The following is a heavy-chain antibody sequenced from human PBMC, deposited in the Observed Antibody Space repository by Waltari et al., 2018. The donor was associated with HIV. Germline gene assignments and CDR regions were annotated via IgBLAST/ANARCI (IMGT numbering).Heavy chain of an antibody. CDR2: IYSGGST. Sequence: EVQLVDSGGGLVQPGGSLRLSCAASGFTGSNNFMSWVRQAPGKGLEWVSVIYSGGSTYYADSVKGRFTISRDNSKNTLYLQMNSLRVEDTAVYYCAREEAVTARGGIDVWGQGTMVTVSS. D-gene: IGHD3-10*01. V-gene: IGHV3-66*01. CDR3: AREEAVTARGGIDV. CDR1: GFTGSNNF. J-gene: IGHJ3*01.